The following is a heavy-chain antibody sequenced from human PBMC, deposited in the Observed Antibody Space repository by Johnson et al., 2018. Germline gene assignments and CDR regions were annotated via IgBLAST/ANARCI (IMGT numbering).Heavy chain of an antibody. Sequence: QVQLQQWGAGLLKPSETLSLTCAVYGGSFSGYYWSWIRQPPGKGLEWIGEINHSGSTNYNPSLKSRVTISVDTSKNQFSLKLSSVTAADTAGYYCARDTTAGTARRYYYGMDVWGQGTTVTVSS. V-gene: IGHV4-34*01. CDR3: ARDTTAGTARRYYYGMDV. D-gene: IGHD6-19*01. CDR2: INHSGST. CDR1: GGSFSGYY. J-gene: IGHJ6*02.